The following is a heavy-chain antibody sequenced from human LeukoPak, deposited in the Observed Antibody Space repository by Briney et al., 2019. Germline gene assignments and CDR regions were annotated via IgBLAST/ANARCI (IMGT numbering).Heavy chain of an antibody. J-gene: IGHJ5*02. CDR2: IHHSGST. CDR3: ASTCRNFDWLFWFDP. CDR1: GGSISSDY. D-gene: IGHD3-9*01. V-gene: IGHV4-59*01. Sequence: SETLSLTCTVSGGSISSDYWSWIRQPPGKGLEWIGYIHHSGSTNYNPSLKSRVIISVDTSKNQFSLKLSSVTAADTAIHYCASTCRNFDWLFWFDPWGQGTLVTVSS.